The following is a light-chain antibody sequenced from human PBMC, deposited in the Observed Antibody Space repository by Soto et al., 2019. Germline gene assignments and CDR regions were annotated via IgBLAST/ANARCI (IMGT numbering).Light chain of an antibody. Sequence: EFVKMPCPAPLSVPPGTDTTLSCRASQGIGDTLAWYQHKPGQTPRLLIYAASTRATGIPARFSGSGSGTEFTLIIISLQSEDCAVYYCQQYNNWPGTFGQGTKVDIK. V-gene: IGKV3-15*01. CDR2: AAS. J-gene: IGKJ1*01. CDR1: QGIGDT. CDR3: QQYNNWPGT.